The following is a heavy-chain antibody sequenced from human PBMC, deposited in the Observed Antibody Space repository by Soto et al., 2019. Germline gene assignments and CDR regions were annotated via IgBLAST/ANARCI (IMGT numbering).Heavy chain of an antibody. J-gene: IGHJ4*02. V-gene: IGHV1-18*01. Sequence: GGSVKVSCKASGYTLSHYGITWGRQAPGQRLDWMGWISAYNGNTNYAQKLQGRVTMTTDTSTSTAYMELRSLRSDDTAVYYCARVDYDILTGYYNEDYFDYWGQGTLVTVSS. CDR3: ARVDYDILTGYYNEDYFDY. CDR2: ISAYNGNT. D-gene: IGHD3-9*01. CDR1: GYTLSHYG.